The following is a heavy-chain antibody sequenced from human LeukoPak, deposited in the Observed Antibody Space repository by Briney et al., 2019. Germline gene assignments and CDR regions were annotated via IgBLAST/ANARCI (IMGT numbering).Heavy chain of an antibody. CDR2: MYYSGST. Sequence: SETLSLTCTVSGGSISGYYWSWIRQPPGKGLEWIGYMYYSGSTYYNPSLKSRVTISVDTSKDQFSLRLRSVTAADTAVYYCARDRSGPGYHFDYWGQGTLVTVSS. V-gene: IGHV4-59*01. CDR1: GGSISGYY. D-gene: IGHD1-1*01. J-gene: IGHJ4*02. CDR3: ARDRSGPGYHFDY.